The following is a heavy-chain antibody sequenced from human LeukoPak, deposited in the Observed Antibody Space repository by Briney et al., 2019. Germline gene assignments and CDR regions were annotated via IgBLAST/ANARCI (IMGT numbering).Heavy chain of an antibody. J-gene: IGHJ5*02. D-gene: IGHD4-17*01. CDR2: IHHSGST. CDR3: ARASSTVTHNWFDP. Sequence: SETLSLTCTVSGGSISSGGYYWSWIRQHPGKGLEWIGYIHHSGSTYYNPSLKSRVTISVDTSKNQFSLKLSSVTAADTAVYYCARASSTVTHNWFDPWGQGTLVTVSS. CDR1: GGSISSGGYY. V-gene: IGHV4-31*03.